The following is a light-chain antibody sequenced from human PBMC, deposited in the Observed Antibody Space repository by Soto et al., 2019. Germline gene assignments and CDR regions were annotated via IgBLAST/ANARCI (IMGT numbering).Light chain of an antibody. CDR3: QVWDSSSDPAVV. V-gene: IGLV3-21*04. CDR1: NIGSKS. Sequence: SSELTQPPSVSVAPGKTARITCGGNNIGSKSVHWYQQKPGQAPVLVIYYDSDRPSGIPERFSGSNSGNTATLTISRVEAGDGADYYCQVWDSSSDPAVVFGGGTKLTVL. CDR2: YDS. J-gene: IGLJ2*01.